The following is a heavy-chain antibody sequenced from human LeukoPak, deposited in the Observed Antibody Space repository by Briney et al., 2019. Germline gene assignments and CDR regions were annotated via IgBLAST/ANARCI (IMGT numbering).Heavy chain of an antibody. CDR3: ASLGGYCSGGSCSSYYYGMDV. V-gene: IGHV5-51*01. D-gene: IGHD2-15*01. Sequence: GESLKISCKGSGYSINNYWIGWVRQMPGKGLEWMGIIYPADSDIRYSPSFQGQVTISADKSISTAYLQWSSLKASDTAMYYCASLGGYCSGGSCSSYYYGMDVWGQGTTVTVSS. J-gene: IGHJ6*02. CDR2: IYPADSDI. CDR1: GYSINNYW.